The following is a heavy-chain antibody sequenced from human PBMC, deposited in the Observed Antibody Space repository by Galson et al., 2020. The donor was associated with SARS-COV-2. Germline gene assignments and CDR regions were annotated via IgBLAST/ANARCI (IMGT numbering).Heavy chain of an antibody. V-gene: IGHV3-23*01. CDR3: TKQEGYNRTFDP. Sequence: GGSLRLSCVASGFDFSDYAMAWVRRSPVKGLEWVSAASGFGPTTYYADSVKGRFTISRDNSKNTLYLQMNSLRVDDTAVYYCTKQEGYNRTFDPWGQGTLVTVS. D-gene: IGHD5-12*01. CDR1: GFDFSDYA. J-gene: IGHJ5*02. CDR2: ASGFGPTT.